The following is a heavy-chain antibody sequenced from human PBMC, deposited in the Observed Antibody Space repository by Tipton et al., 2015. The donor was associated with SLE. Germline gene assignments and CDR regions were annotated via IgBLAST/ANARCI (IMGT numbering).Heavy chain of an antibody. Sequence: SLRLSCAASGFTFSNYAMTWVRQAPGKGLEWVSAISGSGDSTHNADSVKGRFTISRDKSKNTLSLQMNSLRAEDTALYYCAKEVDSDIYYMDVWGKGTTVTVSS. J-gene: IGHJ6*03. CDR1: GFTFSNYA. D-gene: IGHD3-9*01. CDR3: AKEVDSDIYYMDV. V-gene: IGHV3-23*01. CDR2: ISGSGDST.